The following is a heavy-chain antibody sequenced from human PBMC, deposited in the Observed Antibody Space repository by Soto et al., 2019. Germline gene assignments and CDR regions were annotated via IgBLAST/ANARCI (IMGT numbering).Heavy chain of an antibody. Sequence: QVQLQESGPGLVNPSETLSLTCTVSGGSVSSGDYYWSWIRQPPGKGLEWIGNIYHSGNTYYNPSLQIRVIISGDTSKYQFSLKLTSVTAADTAVYYCARVYSRSWNWVLDYWGRGTLVAVSS. CDR2: IYHSGNT. D-gene: IGHD6-13*01. J-gene: IGHJ4*02. V-gene: IGHV4-30-4*01. CDR3: ARVYSRSWNWVLDY. CDR1: GGSVSSGDYY.